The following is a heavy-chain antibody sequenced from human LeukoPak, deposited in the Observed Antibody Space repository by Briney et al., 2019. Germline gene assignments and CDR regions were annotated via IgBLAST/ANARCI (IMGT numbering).Heavy chain of an antibody. Sequence: SETLSLTCAVYGGSFSGYYWSWIRHPPGKGLEWIGEINHSGSTNYNPSLKSRVTISVDTSKNQFSLKLSSVTAADTAVYYCARGRGELELLPWGQGTLVTVSS. V-gene: IGHV4-34*01. CDR2: INHSGST. CDR3: ARGRGELELLP. J-gene: IGHJ5*02. D-gene: IGHD1-7*01. CDR1: GGSFSGYY.